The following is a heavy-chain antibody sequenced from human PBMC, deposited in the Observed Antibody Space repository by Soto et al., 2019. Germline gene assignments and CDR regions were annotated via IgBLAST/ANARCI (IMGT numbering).Heavy chain of an antibody. J-gene: IGHJ4*02. Sequence: PPAAVKVSCKASGYTFTVYYMHWVLQAPGQGLEWMGWINANSGGTNYAQKFQGRVTMTRDTSISTAYMELSRLRSDDTAVYYCARDENWNYAPPVNFDYWGQGTLVTVSS. CDR2: INANSGGT. CDR1: GYTFTVYY. CDR3: ARDENWNYAPPVNFDY. D-gene: IGHD1-7*01. V-gene: IGHV1-2*02.